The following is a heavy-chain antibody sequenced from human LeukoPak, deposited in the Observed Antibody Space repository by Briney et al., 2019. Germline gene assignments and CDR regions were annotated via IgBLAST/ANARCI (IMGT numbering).Heavy chain of an antibody. CDR2: IIPIFGTS. D-gene: IGHD3-3*01. CDR1: GVTFSNST. Sequence: SVKVSCKASGVTFSNSTLNWVRQAPGQGLEWMGRIIPIFGTSNYAPKFRDRVSITADTSTSTAYLEMSSLASDDTALYYCARGSYFDVLSGFYYSHMDVWGEGTTVTVS. J-gene: IGHJ6*03. CDR3: ARGSYFDVLSGFYYSHMDV. V-gene: IGHV1-69*08.